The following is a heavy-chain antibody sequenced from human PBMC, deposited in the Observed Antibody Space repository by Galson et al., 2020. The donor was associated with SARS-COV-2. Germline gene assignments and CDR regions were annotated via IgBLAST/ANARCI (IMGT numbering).Heavy chain of an antibody. J-gene: IGHJ6*02. CDR2: TSWNSGSI. Sequence: SPKICCAASGFPFDDFAMHWVRQATGKGLAWVSGTSWNSGSIGYADSVKGRITISRDNAKNSLYLQRNRLRAEDTALYYCAKDYGDPNYYYYYGMDVWGQGTTVTVSS. CDR3: AKDYGDPNYYYYYGMDV. CDR1: GFPFDDFA. V-gene: IGHV3-9*01. D-gene: IGHD4-17*01.